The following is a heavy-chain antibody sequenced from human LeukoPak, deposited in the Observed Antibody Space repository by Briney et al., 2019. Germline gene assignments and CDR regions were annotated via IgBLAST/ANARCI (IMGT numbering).Heavy chain of an antibody. J-gene: IGHJ5*02. Sequence: GGSLRLSCAASGFTFSSYEMNWVRQTPGKGLEWVSYISSSGSTIYYADSVKGRFTISRDNAKNSLYLQMNSLRAEDTAVYYCARAHQVAGPPGNWFDPWGQGTLVTVSS. V-gene: IGHV3-48*03. D-gene: IGHD2-15*01. CDR2: ISSSGSTI. CDR3: ARAHQVAGPPGNWFDP. CDR1: GFTFSSYE.